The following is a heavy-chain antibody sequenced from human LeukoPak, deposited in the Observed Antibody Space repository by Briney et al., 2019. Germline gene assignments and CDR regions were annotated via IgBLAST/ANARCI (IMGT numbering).Heavy chain of an antibody. CDR2: IYYSGST. CDR1: GGSISSSSYY. CDR3: ARRRSSSWYVSFDY. D-gene: IGHD6-13*01. V-gene: IGHV4-39*01. Sequence: SETLSLTCTVSGGSISSSSYYWGWIRQPPGKGLEWIGSIYYSGSTYYNPSLKSRVTISVDTSKNQFSRKLSSVTAADPAVYYCARRRSSSWYVSFDYWGQGTLVTVPS. J-gene: IGHJ4*02.